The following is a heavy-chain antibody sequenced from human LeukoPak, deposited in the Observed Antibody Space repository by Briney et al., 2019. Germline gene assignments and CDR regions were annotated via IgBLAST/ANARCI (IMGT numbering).Heavy chain of an antibody. CDR1: GFTFSSYV. Sequence: GGYLRLSCVASGFTFSSYVMNWVRRAPGKGLEWVSAISGNGGSTYYADSVKGRFTISRDDSKNTLYLQMKSLRAEDTAVYYCARSRAAVAGYFDCWGQGTLVTVSS. CDR2: ISGNGGST. CDR3: ARSRAAVAGYFDC. D-gene: IGHD6-19*01. V-gene: IGHV3-23*01. J-gene: IGHJ4*02.